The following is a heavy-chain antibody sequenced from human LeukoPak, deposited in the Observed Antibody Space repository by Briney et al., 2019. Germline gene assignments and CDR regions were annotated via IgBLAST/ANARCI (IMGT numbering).Heavy chain of an antibody. CDR2: IYPGDSDT. CDR3: ARREDSSSWYYFDY. V-gene: IGHV5-51*01. CDR1: GNSFTSNW. J-gene: IGHJ4*02. D-gene: IGHD6-13*01. Sequence: GESLKISCKVSGNSFTSNWIGWVRQMPGKGLEWMGIIYPGDSDTRYSPSFQGQVTISADKSIRTAYLQWSSLKASDTAMYYCARREDSSSWYYFDYWGQGTLVTVSS.